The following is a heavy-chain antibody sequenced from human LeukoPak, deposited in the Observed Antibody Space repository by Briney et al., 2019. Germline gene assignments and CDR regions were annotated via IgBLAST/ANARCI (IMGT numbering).Heavy chain of an antibody. V-gene: IGHV3-7*04. CDR2: IKQDGSEK. Sequence: GGSLRLSCAASGFTFSSYWMSWVRQAPGKGLEWVANIKQDGSEKYYVDFVKGRFTISRDNAKNSLYLQMNSLRAEDTAVYYCARGGSYYVTHHDYWGQGTLVTVSS. D-gene: IGHD1-26*01. CDR1: GFTFSSYW. J-gene: IGHJ4*02. CDR3: ARGGSYYVTHHDY.